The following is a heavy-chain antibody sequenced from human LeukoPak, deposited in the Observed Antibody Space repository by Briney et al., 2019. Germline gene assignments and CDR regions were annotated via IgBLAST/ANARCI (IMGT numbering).Heavy chain of an antibody. D-gene: IGHD2-2*02. CDR3: ATLYCSSSRCYTGDNWFDP. V-gene: IGHV4-59*12. CDR2: IYYSGST. Sequence: PSETLSLTCTVSGGSISSYYWSWIRQPPGKGLEWIGYIYYSGSTNYNPSLKSRVTISVDTSKNQFSLKLSSVTAADTAVYYCATLYCSSSRCYTGDNWFDPWGQGSLVTVSS. CDR1: GGSISSYY. J-gene: IGHJ5*02.